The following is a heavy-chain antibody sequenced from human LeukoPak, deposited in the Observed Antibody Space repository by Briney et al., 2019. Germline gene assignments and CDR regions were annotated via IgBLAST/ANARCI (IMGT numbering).Heavy chain of an antibody. D-gene: IGHD6-13*01. J-gene: IGHJ5*02. Sequence: SETLSLTCAVSGDSISSGGYSWSWIRQTPGKGLEWIAYIHDSGSTYYNPSLKSRVSISMDTSKNQFSLRLNSVTAADTALYYCARVVAAAGNNWFDPWGQGTLVTVSS. CDR3: ARVVAAAGNNWFDP. CDR1: GDSISSGGYS. V-gene: IGHV4-30-4*07. CDR2: IHDSGST.